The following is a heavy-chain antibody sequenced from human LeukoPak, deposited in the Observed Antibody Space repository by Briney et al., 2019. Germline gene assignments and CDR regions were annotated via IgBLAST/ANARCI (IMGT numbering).Heavy chain of an antibody. CDR1: GGSFSGYY. Sequence: SQSLSLACAVDGGSFSGYYWSWIRQPAGKGLEWIGEINHSVSTNYNPSLKSRVTISVDTSKNQFSLNLSSVTAADTAVYYCARETSQKGAHYLDVWGKGTKITISS. CDR3: ARETSQKGAHYLDV. D-gene: IGHD3-16*01. J-gene: IGHJ6*03. CDR2: INHSVST. V-gene: IGHV4-34*01.